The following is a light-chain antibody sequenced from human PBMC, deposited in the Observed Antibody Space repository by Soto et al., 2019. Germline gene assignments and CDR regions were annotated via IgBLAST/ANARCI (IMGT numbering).Light chain of an antibody. CDR1: QSCRNS. J-gene: IGKJ2*01. Sequence: DLQMTQSPSTLSASVGDRVTITCRASQSCRNSLAWYQQKAGKAPTLLIYDASTLQSGVPSRFSGSGSGTEFSLTISSLQPEDFATYFCQQTHSIPPTFGPGTKGDIK. CDR2: DAS. V-gene: IGKV1-5*01. CDR3: QQTHSIPPT.